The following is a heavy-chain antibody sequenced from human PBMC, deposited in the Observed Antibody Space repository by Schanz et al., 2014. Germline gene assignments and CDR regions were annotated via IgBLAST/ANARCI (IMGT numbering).Heavy chain of an antibody. V-gene: IGHV3-64D*06. J-gene: IGHJ5*02. D-gene: IGHD5-18*01. CDR3: GRAGTGMAGWYFEL. CDR2: ISNNGDST. CDR1: GFTFSTFA. Sequence: EVELVESGGGLVQPGGSLRLSCSASGFTFSTFAMHWVRQAPGKGLEYISAISNNGDSTYYADSVKGRFTISRDNSKNTLFLQMSSLRVDDMAVYYCGRAGTGMAGWYFELWAQGTLVTVSS.